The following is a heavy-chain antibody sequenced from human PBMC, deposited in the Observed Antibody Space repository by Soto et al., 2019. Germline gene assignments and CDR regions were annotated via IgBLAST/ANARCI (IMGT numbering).Heavy chain of an antibody. D-gene: IGHD3-22*01. J-gene: IGHJ5*01. Sequence: SETLSLTCAVYGGSFSGYYWSWIRQPPGKGLEWIGEINHSGSTNYNPSLKSRVTISVDTSKNQFSLKLSSVTAADTAVYYCARGLRYYDSSGYYYGNSRWFDFWGQGTLVTVSS. CDR2: INHSGST. CDR1: GGSFSGYY. CDR3: ARGLRYYDSSGYYYGNSRWFDF. V-gene: IGHV4-34*01.